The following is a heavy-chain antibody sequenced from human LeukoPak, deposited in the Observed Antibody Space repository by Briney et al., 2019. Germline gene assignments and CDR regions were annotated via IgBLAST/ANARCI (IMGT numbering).Heavy chain of an antibody. D-gene: IGHD4-17*01. J-gene: IGHJ4*02. CDR2: INPNSGGT. V-gene: IGHV1-2*04. CDR1: GYTFTGYY. Sequence: GASVKVSCTASGYTFTGYYMHWVRQAPGQGLEWMGWINPNSGGTNYAQTFQGWVTMTRDTSISTAYMELSRLRSDDTAVYYCARGYGDLFDCWGQRALVTASS. CDR3: ARGYGDLFDC.